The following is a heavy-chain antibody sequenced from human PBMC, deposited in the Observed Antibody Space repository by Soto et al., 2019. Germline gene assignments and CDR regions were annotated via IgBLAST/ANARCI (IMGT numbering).Heavy chain of an antibody. CDR1: GYTFIDYF. Sequence: QVRLVQSGAEVKKPGASVKVSCKASGYTFIDYFIHWVRQAPGQGLEWMAMINPSDHNTRYAQKFQGRVTLTTDTSTSTVYMDLSNLRSDDTAFYFCARVTRWDWGQGTLVTVSS. J-gene: IGHJ1*01. CDR3: ARVTRWD. V-gene: IGHV1-46*01. CDR2: INPSDHNT.